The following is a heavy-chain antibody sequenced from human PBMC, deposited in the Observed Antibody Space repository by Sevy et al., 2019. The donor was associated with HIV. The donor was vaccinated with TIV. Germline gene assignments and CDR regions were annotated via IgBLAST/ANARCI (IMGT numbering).Heavy chain of an antibody. CDR2: ISGSGDTI. J-gene: IGHJ6*02. Sequence: GGSLRLSCAASRFILSDYYMSWIRQAPGKGLEWISYISGSGDTIYYADSVKGRFTISRDKTKNSLYLQMNSLRAEDTAVYYCAREHAKDGDLGDYYYFAMDVWGQGTTVTVSS. CDR1: RFILSDYY. V-gene: IGHV3-11*01. CDR3: AREHAKDGDLGDYYYFAMDV. D-gene: IGHD3-16*01.